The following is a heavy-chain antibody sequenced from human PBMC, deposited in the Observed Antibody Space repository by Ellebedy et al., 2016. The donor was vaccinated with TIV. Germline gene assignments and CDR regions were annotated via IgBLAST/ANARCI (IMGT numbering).Heavy chain of an antibody. D-gene: IGHD6-19*01. CDR3: ARGQAVAGSHFDY. CDR1: GFSFSDYY. V-gene: IGHV3-11*06. Sequence: GESLKISCAASGFSFSDYYMSWIRQVPGTGLEWLSYISSSGSDTNYADSVKGRFTISRDNAKNSRYLEMNSLKVEDTAVYYCARGQAVAGSHFDYWGQGTLVTVSS. CDR2: ISSSGSDT. J-gene: IGHJ4*02.